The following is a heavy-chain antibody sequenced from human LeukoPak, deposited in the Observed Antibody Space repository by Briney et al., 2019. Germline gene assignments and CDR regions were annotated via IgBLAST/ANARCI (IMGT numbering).Heavy chain of an antibody. CDR1: GFTFSSYW. Sequence: GGSLRLSCAASGFTFSSYWMSWVRQAPGKGLEWVSYISSSGSSIYQADSVKGRFTISRDNAKNSLYLQMNSLRAEDTAVYYCATASAITSPGTFEHWGQGTLVTVSS. J-gene: IGHJ1*01. V-gene: IGHV3-48*04. D-gene: IGHD1-1*01. CDR2: ISSSGSSI. CDR3: ATASAITSPGTFEH.